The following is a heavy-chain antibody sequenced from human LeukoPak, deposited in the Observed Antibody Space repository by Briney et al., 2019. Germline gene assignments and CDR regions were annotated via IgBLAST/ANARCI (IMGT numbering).Heavy chain of an antibody. CDR2: ISSSSSYI. Sequence: GGSLRLSCVASGFTFSSSTMNWVRQAPGKGLEWVSSISSSSSYIYYADSVNGRFTISRDNAKNSLYLQMNSLRAEDTAVYYCARDNYYYDSSGYYHFDYWGQGTLVTVSS. CDR1: GFTFSSST. J-gene: IGHJ4*02. CDR3: ARDNYYYDSSGYYHFDY. D-gene: IGHD3-22*01. V-gene: IGHV3-21*01.